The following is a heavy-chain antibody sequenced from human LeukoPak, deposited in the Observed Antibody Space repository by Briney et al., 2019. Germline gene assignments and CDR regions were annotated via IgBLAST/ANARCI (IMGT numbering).Heavy chain of an antibody. CDR2: ISAYNGNT. J-gene: IGHJ4*02. D-gene: IGHD1-26*01. V-gene: IGHV1-18*01. CDR3: ARDYNNGYNGSRAGDY. Sequence: ASVKVSCKASGYTFTSYGISWVRQAPGQGLEWMGWISAYNGNTNYAQKLQGRVTMTTDTSTSTAYMELRSLRSDDTAVYYCARDYNNGYNGSRAGDYWGQGTLVTVSS. CDR1: GYTFTSYG.